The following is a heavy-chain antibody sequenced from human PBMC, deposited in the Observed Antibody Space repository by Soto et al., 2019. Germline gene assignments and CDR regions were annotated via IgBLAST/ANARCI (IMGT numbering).Heavy chain of an antibody. Sequence: QVQLVESGGGVVQPGRSLRLSCAASGFTFSSYAMHWVRQAPGKGLEWVAVISYDGSNKYYADSVKGRFTISRDNSKNTLYLQMNSLRAEDTAVYYCARAGIAVAGYFDYWGQGTLVTVSS. D-gene: IGHD6-19*01. J-gene: IGHJ4*02. CDR2: ISYDGSNK. CDR3: ARAGIAVAGYFDY. V-gene: IGHV3-30-3*01. CDR1: GFTFSSYA.